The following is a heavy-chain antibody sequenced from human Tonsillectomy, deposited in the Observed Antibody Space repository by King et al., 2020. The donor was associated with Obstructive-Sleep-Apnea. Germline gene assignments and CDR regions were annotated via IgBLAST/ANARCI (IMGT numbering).Heavy chain of an antibody. D-gene: IGHD3-16*01. J-gene: IGHJ3*02. CDR2: IYYSGST. Sequence: VQLQESGPGLVKPSETLSLTCTVSGGSISSYYWSWIRQPPGKGLEWIGYIYYSGSTNYNPSLKSRVTISVDTSKNQFSLKLSSVTAADTAVYYCAKEGSLGAFDIWGPGTMVTVSS. V-gene: IGHV4-59*08. CDR1: GGSISSYY. CDR3: AKEGSLGAFDI.